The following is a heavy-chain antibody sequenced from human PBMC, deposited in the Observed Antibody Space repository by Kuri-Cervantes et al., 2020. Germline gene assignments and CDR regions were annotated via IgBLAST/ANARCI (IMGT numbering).Heavy chain of an antibody. Sequence: GESLKISCAASGFTFSSYAMSWVRQAPGKGLEWVAVISYDGSNKYYADSVKGRFTISRDNAKNSLYLQMNSLKDEDTAVYYCATATSSLGYWGQGTLVTVSS. J-gene: IGHJ4*02. CDR2: ISYDGSNK. CDR3: ATATSSLGY. CDR1: GFTFSSYA. V-gene: IGHV3-30*03. D-gene: IGHD3-16*01.